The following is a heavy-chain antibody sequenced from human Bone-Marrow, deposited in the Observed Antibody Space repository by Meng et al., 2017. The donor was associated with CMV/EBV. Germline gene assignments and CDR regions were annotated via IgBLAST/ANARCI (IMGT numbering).Heavy chain of an antibody. J-gene: IGHJ4*02. CDR2: ISSSSSYI. CDR3: AREIRQQLDY. Sequence: GESLKISCAASGFTFSSYAMSWVRQAPGKGLEWVSSISSSSSYIYYADSVKGRFTISRDNAKNSLYLQMNSLRAEDTAVYYCAREIRQQLDYWGQGTLVTFSS. CDR1: GFTFSSYA. V-gene: IGHV3-21*01. D-gene: IGHD6-13*01.